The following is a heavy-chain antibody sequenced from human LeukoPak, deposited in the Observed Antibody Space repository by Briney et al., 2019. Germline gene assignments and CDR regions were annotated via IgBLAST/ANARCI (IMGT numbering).Heavy chain of an antibody. J-gene: IGHJ5*02. V-gene: IGHV3-11*04. CDR2: ISSSGDTI. CDR1: GFTFSNAW. CDR3: ARGKGPFDP. Sequence: PGGSLTLSCAASGFTFSNAWMSWVRQAPGKGLESVSYISSSGDTIYYADSVKGRFTISRDNAKNSLYVQMNSLRAGDMAVYYCARGKGPFDPWGQGTLVTVSS.